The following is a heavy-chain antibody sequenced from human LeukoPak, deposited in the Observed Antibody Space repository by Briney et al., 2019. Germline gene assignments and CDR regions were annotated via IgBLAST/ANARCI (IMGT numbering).Heavy chain of an antibody. J-gene: IGHJ4*02. CDR2: ISGSGVST. Sequence: GRSLRLSCAASGFTFSSYAMHWVRQAPGKGLEWVSGISGSGVSTYYADSVKGRFTISRDNSNNTLYLQMSSLGAEGTAVYYCAKDWGMGDQLLRIDYWGQGTLVTVSS. CDR1: GFTFSSYA. CDR3: AKDWGMGDQLLRIDY. D-gene: IGHD2-2*01. V-gene: IGHV3-23*01.